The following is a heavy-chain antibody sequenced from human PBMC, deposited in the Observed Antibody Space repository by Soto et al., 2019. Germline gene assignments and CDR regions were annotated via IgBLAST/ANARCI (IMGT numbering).Heavy chain of an antibody. Sequence: EVQLVESGGGLVKPGGSLRLSCAASGFTFTRYSMNWVRQAPGKGLAWVSSISSTTNYIYYGASMKGRFTISRDNATQSLYLAINSPRAEHTAVYYCARESEELTSILHYWGPGTLVTASS. D-gene: IGHD1-26*01. J-gene: IGHJ4*02. CDR1: GFTFTRYS. CDR3: ARESEELTSILHY. CDR2: ISSTTNYI. V-gene: IGHV3-21*01.